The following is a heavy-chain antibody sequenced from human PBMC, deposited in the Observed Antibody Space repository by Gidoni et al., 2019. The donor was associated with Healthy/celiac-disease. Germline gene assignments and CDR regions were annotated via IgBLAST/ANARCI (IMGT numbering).Heavy chain of an antibody. CDR2: ISGSGGST. J-gene: IGHJ4*02. Sequence: EVQLVESGGGLVQPGGSLRLSCAASGFTFSSYAMRWVRQAPGKGLEWVSAISGSGGSTYYADSVKGRFTISRDNSKNTLYLQMNSLRAEDTAVYYCAKVPGNDILTGYYIEPPWGQGTLVTVSS. V-gene: IGHV3-23*04. D-gene: IGHD3-9*01. CDR3: AKVPGNDILTGYYIEPP. CDR1: GFTFSSYA.